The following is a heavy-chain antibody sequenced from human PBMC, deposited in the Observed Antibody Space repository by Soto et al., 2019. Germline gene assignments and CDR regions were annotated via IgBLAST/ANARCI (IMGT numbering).Heavy chain of an antibody. V-gene: IGHV3-23*01. D-gene: IGHD3-16*02. CDR2: ISGSGGST. CDR1: GFTFSSYA. J-gene: IGHJ5*02. Sequence: GGSLRLSCVASGFTFSSYAMSWVRQAPGKGLEWVSAISGSGGSTYYADSVKGRFTISRDNSKNTLYLQMNSLRAEDTAVYYCAKDLPYDYIWGSYRNWFDPWGQGTLVTVSS. CDR3: AKDLPYDYIWGSYRNWFDP.